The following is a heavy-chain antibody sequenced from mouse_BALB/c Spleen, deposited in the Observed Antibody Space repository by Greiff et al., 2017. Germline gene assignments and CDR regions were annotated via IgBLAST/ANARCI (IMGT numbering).Heavy chain of an antibody. CDR2: ISSGGSYT. D-gene: IGHD2-4*01. CDR1: GFTFSSYC. V-gene: IGHV5-6*01. Sequence: EVMLVESGGDLVKPGGSLKLSCAASGFTFSSYCMSWVRQTPDKRLEWVATISSGGSYTYYPDSVKGRFTISRDNAKNTLYLQMSSLKSEDTAMYYCARQGAMITYYAMDYWGQGTSVTVSS. CDR3: ARQGAMITYYAMDY. J-gene: IGHJ4*01.